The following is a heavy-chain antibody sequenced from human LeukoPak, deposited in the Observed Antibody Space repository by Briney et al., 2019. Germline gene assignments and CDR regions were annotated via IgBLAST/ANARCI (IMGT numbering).Heavy chain of an antibody. CDR1: GLTFSSYA. CDR3: AKPAKTDYADY. Sequence: GGSLRLSCAASGLTFSSYAMNWVRQAQAKGLEWVSAISGSGGNTYYADSVKGRFTISRDNSKNTLYLQMNSLRAEDTALYYCAKPAKTDYADYWGQGTLVTVSS. CDR2: ISGSGGNT. J-gene: IGHJ4*02. V-gene: IGHV3-23*01. D-gene: IGHD1-14*01.